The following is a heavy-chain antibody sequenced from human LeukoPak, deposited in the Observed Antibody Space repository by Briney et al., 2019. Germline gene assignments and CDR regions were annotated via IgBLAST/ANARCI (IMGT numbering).Heavy chain of an antibody. Sequence: GGSLRLSCAASGFTFSSYSMNWVRQAPGKGLEWVSSISSSSSYIYYADSVKGRFTISRDNAKNSLYLQMNSLRAEDTAVYYCARDAGWTYCSSTSCYFFDYWGQGTLVTVSS. V-gene: IGHV3-21*01. J-gene: IGHJ4*02. D-gene: IGHD2-2*01. CDR1: GFTFSSYS. CDR3: ARDAGWTYCSSTSCYFFDY. CDR2: ISSSSSYI.